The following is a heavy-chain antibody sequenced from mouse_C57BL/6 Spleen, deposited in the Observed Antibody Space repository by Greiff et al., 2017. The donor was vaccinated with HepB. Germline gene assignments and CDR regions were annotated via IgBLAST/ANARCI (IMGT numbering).Heavy chain of an antibody. CDR2: FYPGDGDT. CDR1: GYAFSSSW. D-gene: IGHD2-3*01. V-gene: IGHV1-82*01. J-gene: IGHJ2*01. Sequence: VQLQQSGPELVKPGASVKISCKASGYAFSSSWMNWVKQRPGKGLEWIGRFYPGDGDTNYNGKFKGKATLTADKSSSTAYMQLSSLTSEDSAVYFCARGDGYSPYFDYWGQGTTLTVSS. CDR3: ARGDGYSPYFDY.